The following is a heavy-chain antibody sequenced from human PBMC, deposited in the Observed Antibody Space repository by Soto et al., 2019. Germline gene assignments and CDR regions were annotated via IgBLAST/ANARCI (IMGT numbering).Heavy chain of an antibody. CDR2: INAGNGNT. CDR1: GYTFTSYA. Sequence: SVKVSCKGSGYTFTSYAMHWVRQAPGQRLEWMGWINAGNGNTKYSQKFQGRVTITRDTSASTAYMELSSLRSEDTAVYYCSAVTSYYYYYMDVWGKGTTVTVSS. D-gene: IGHD4-17*01. V-gene: IGHV1-3*01. CDR3: SAVTSYYYYYMDV. J-gene: IGHJ6*03.